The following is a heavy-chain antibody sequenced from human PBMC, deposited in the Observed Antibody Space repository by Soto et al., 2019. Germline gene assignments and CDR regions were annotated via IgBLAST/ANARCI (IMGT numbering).Heavy chain of an antibody. J-gene: IGHJ4*02. CDR3: ASTLLEWLLHFDY. Sequence: SETLSLTCTVSGGSISSGDYYWSWIRQPPGKGLEWIGYIYYSGSTYYNPSLKSRVTISVDTSKNQFSLKLSSVTAADTAVYYCASTLLEWLLHFDYWGQGTLVTVSS. V-gene: IGHV4-30-4*01. D-gene: IGHD3-3*01. CDR1: GGSISSGDYY. CDR2: IYYSGST.